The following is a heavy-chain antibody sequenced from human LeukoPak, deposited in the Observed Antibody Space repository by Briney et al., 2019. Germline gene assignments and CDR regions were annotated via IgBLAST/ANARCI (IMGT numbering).Heavy chain of an antibody. CDR2: IYHTGST. J-gene: IGHJ6*03. V-gene: IGHV4-59*02. Sequence: SETLSLTCTISGGSGSEYYWSWIRQSPGKGLEWIGYIYHTGSTSYSPSLKSRVTISVDTSKNQFSLKLSSVTAADTAVYYCARVGGKTYYYYYMDVWGKGTTVTISS. D-gene: IGHD4-23*01. CDR3: ARVGGKTYYYYYMDV. CDR1: GGSGSEYY.